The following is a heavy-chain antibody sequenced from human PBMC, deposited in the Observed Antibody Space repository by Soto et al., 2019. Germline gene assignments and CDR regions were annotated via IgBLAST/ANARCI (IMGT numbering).Heavy chain of an antibody. CDR1: GYIFTNHY. J-gene: IGHJ4*02. CDR3: ARADYYDSSGFYYDC. D-gene: IGHD3-22*01. CDR2: INPSGGST. Sequence: QVQLVQSGAEVKKPGASVKVSCKASGYIFTNHYIHWVRQAPGQGLEWMGIINPSGGSTNYLQKFQGRITMTRGTSTSTVYMELSSLRSEDTAVYFCARADYYDSSGFYYDCWGQGTLVTVSS. V-gene: IGHV1-46*01.